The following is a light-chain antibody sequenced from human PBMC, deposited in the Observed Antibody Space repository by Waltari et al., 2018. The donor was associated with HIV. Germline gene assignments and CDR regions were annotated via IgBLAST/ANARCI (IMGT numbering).Light chain of an antibody. CDR2: DDS. CDR3: QVWDSSTDLRV. V-gene: IGLV3-21*02. Sequence: SYVLTQPPSVSVAPGQTARLTCGGNSIGSNGVHRYQQKPSQAPVLVVYDDSDRPSGIPERFSGSSSWNTATLTISRVEAGDEADFYCQVWDSSTDLRVFGGGTKLTVL. CDR1: SIGSNG. J-gene: IGLJ2*01.